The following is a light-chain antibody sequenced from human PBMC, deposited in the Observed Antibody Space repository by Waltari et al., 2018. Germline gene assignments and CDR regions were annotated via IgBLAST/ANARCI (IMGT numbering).Light chain of an antibody. V-gene: IGKV3-11*02. CDR1: ESIGIY. Sequence: EIVLTQSPVTLSLSPGERVALSCRASESIGIYLAWYQQKPGQVPRLLIFDASRRASGVPARFSGSGSGRDFALTISYLEPEDAAVYYCQQRTNWPPWTFGQGTKLEI. CDR3: QQRTNWPPWT. CDR2: DAS. J-gene: IGKJ1*01.